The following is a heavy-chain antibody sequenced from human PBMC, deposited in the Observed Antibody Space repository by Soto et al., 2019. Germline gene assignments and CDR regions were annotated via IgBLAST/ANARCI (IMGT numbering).Heavy chain of an antibody. CDR1: GGSISSSSYY. CDR2: IYYSGST. J-gene: IGHJ3*02. Sequence: NPSETLSLTCTVSGGSISSSSYYWGWIRQPPGKGLEWIGSIYYSGSTYYNPSLKSRVTISVDTSRNQFSLKLSSVTAADTAVYYCARHGLVTMIVVVRGLDAFDIWGQGTMVTVSS. D-gene: IGHD3-22*01. CDR3: ARHGLVTMIVVVRGLDAFDI. V-gene: IGHV4-39*01.